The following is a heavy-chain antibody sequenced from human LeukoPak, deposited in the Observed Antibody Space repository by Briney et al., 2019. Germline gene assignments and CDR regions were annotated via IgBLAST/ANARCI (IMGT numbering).Heavy chain of an antibody. CDR2: IYYSGST. D-gene: IGHD3-22*01. V-gene: IGHV4-59*12. Sequence: SETLSLTCTVSGGSISSYYWSWIRQPPGKGLEWIGSIYYSGSTYYNPSLKSRVTISVDTSKNQFSLKLSSVTAADTAVYYCARDASITMIEDYMDVWGKGTTVTVSS. CDR1: GGSISSYY. CDR3: ARDASITMIEDYMDV. J-gene: IGHJ6*03.